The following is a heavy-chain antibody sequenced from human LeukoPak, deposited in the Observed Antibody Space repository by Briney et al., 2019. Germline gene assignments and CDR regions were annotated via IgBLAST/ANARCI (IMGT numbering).Heavy chain of an antibody. CDR2: ISGSGGST. CDR1: GFTFSSYW. CDR3: AKRRGLELLYYYYMDV. Sequence: GGSVRLSCAASGFTFSSYWMHWFRQTPGKGLEWVSAISGSGGSTYFADSVKGRFTISRDNSKNTLYLQMNSLRAEDTAVYYCAKRRGLELLYYYYMDVWGKGTTVTVSS. V-gene: IGHV3-23*01. D-gene: IGHD1-7*01. J-gene: IGHJ6*03.